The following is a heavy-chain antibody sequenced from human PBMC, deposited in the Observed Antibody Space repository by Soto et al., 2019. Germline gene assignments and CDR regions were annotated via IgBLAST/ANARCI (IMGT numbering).Heavy chain of an antibody. Sequence: TSETLSLTCAVYGGSFSGYYWTWIRQPPGKGLEWIGEINHSGSTNYKPSLRSRVTISVDTSKNQLSLKVNSVTAADTAVYYCARGRTLITGTSLDYWGQGTLVTVS. CDR3: ARGRTLITGTSLDY. CDR1: GGSFSGYY. V-gene: IGHV4-34*01. J-gene: IGHJ4*02. D-gene: IGHD1-20*01. CDR2: INHSGST.